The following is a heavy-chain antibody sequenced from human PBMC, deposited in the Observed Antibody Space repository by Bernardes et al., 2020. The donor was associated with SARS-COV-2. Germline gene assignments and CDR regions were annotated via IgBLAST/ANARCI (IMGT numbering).Heavy chain of an antibody. Sequence: SETLSLTCTVSGGSISSYYWSWIWQLPGKGLEWIGNIYNSGSTNYNPSLKSRVTISVDTSKNQFSLKLSSVTAADTAVYYCARILSITIFGVVIIPAAFDLWGQGTLVTVSS. CDR3: ARILSITIFGVVIIPAAFDL. CDR2: IYNSGST. CDR1: GGSISSYY. V-gene: IGHV4-59*01. D-gene: IGHD3-3*01. J-gene: IGHJ3*01.